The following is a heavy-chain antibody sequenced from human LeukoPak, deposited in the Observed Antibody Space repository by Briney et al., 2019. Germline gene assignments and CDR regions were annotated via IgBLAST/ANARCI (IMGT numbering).Heavy chain of an antibody. CDR2: ISAYNGNT. V-gene: IGHV1-18*01. CDR1: DYTFTSYG. D-gene: IGHD6-13*01. J-gene: IGHJ4*02. CDR3: ARDRAVAGYLDY. Sequence: ASVKVSCKASDYTFTSYGITWVRQAPGQGLEWMGWISAYNGNTSYAQKLQGRVTMTTDTSTSTAYMELRSLRSDDTAVYYCARDRAVAGYLDYWGQGTLVTVSS.